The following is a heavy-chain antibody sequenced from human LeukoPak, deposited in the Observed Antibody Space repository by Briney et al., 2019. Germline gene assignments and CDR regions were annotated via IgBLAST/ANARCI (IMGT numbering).Heavy chain of an antibody. V-gene: IGHV1-69*05. CDR2: IIPIFGTA. J-gene: IGHJ4*02. CDR1: GGTFSSYA. Sequence: ASVKVSCKASGGTFSSYAISWVRQAPGQGLEWMGRIIPIFGTASYAQKFQGRVTITTDESTSTAYMELSSLRSEDTAVYYCARDYRVAGVQFDYWGQGTLVTVSS. D-gene: IGHD6-19*01. CDR3: ARDYRVAGVQFDY.